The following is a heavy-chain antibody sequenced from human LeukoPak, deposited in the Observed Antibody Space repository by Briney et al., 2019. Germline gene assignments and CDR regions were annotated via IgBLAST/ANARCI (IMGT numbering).Heavy chain of an antibody. CDR3: ARDLLGVVVIAHNWFDP. Sequence: ASVKVSCKACGGTFSSYTISWVRQAPGQGLEWMGRIIPILGIANYAQKFQGRVTITADKSTSTAYMELSSLRSEDTAVYYCARDLLGVVVIAHNWFDPWGQGTLVTVSS. CDR2: IIPILGIA. J-gene: IGHJ5*02. V-gene: IGHV1-69*04. CDR1: GGTFSSYT. D-gene: IGHD2-21*01.